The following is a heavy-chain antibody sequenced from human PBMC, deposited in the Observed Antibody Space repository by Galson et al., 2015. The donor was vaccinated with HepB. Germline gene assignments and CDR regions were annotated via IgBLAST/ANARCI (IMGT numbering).Heavy chain of an antibody. Sequence: SLRLSCAASGFSISNNWMHWVRQVPGKGLVWVSRINEDGSTTNYADSVKGRFTISKDNAKNTLHLQMNNLRAEDTAVYYCSRDTFGPYDYWGQGTLVTVSS. J-gene: IGHJ4*02. D-gene: IGHD3-16*01. CDR3: SRDTFGPYDY. V-gene: IGHV3-74*01. CDR1: GFSISNNW. CDR2: INEDGSTT.